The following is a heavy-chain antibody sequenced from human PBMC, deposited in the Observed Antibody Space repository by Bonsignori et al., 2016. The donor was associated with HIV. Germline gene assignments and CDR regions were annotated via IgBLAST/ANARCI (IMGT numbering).Heavy chain of an antibody. CDR2: INAGNGIT. D-gene: IGHD3-22*01. Sequence: QVHLVQSGAEVKKPGASVKVSCKTSGYTFTTSAIHWIRQAPGHRLEWMGWINAGNGITKYSQKFQGRVTFTRDTSASSAYMELSSLRSEDTAVYYCARPFYGSSGYYLTNFDFWGQGTLVTVSS. CDR1: GYTFTTSA. V-gene: IGHV1-3*01. CDR3: ARPFYGSSGYYLTNFDF. J-gene: IGHJ4*02.